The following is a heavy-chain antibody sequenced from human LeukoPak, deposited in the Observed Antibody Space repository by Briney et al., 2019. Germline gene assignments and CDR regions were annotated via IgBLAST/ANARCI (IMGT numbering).Heavy chain of an antibody. CDR2: IYYSGST. J-gene: IGHJ5*02. CDR1: GGSISSYY. CDR3: ARTTEDCSSTSCYQYWFDP. V-gene: IGHV4-59*01. Sequence: KSSETLSLTCTVSGGSISSYYWSWIRQPPGKGLEWIGYIYYSGSTNYNPSLKSRVTISVDTSENQFSLKLNSVTAADTAVYYCARTTEDCSSTSCYQYWFDPWGQGTLVTVSS. D-gene: IGHD2-2*01.